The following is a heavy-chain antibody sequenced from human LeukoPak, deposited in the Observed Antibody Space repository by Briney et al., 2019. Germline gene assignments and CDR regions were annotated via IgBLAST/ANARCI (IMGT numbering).Heavy chain of an antibody. V-gene: IGHV4-38-2*01. CDR3: ARQPYSSSSGYFDY. D-gene: IGHD6-6*01. J-gene: IGHJ4*02. CDR1: GYSISSGYY. CDR2: IYHSGST. Sequence: SETLSLTCAVSGYSISSGYYLGWIRPPPGKGLEWIGSIYHSGSTYYNPSLKSRVTISVDTSKNQFSLKLSSVTAADTAVYYCARQPYSSSSGYFDYWGQGTLVTVSS.